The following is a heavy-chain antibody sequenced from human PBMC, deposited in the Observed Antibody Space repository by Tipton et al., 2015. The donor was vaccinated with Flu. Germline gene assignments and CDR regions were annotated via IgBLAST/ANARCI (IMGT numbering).Heavy chain of an antibody. J-gene: IGHJ4*02. D-gene: IGHD3-22*01. CDR3: AGTPGDLDDNSDYGLY. V-gene: IGHV3-11*01. CDR2: ISSSGSTI. Sequence: SLRLSCAASGFTFSDYYMSWIRQAPGKGLEWVSYISSSGSTIYYADSVRGRFTISRDNAKKSLYLQMKSLRAEDTAMYYCAGTPGDLDDNSDYGLYWGQGTLVSVSS. CDR1: GFTFSDYY.